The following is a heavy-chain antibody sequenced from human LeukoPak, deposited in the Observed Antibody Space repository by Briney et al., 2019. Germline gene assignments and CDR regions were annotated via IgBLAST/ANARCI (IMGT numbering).Heavy chain of an antibody. CDR2: INPSGGST. V-gene: IGHV1-46*01. D-gene: IGHD6-13*01. Sequence: ASVKVSCKAAGYTFTRYYMHWVRQAPGQGLEWMGIINPSGGSTSYAQKFQGRVTMTRDTSTSTVYMELSSLRSEDTAVYYCARSSGEQQLANDYWGQGTLVTVSS. J-gene: IGHJ4*02. CDR1: GYTFTRYY. CDR3: ARSSGEQQLANDY.